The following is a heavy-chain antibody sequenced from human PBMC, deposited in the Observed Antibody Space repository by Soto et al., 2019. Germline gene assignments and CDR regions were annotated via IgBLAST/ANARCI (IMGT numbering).Heavy chain of an antibody. CDR3: TRASTYGSPWYYGMDV. CDR1: GFIVSSNY. CDR2: IYSGGST. Sequence: EVQLVETGGGLIQPGGSLRLSCAASGFIVSSNYMSWVRQGPGKGLEWVSVIYSGGSTYYADSVKGRFTISRDNSKNTLYLQMYSLRAEDTAVYYCTRASTYGSPWYYGMDVLGQGTTVTVSS. V-gene: IGHV3-53*02. J-gene: IGHJ6*02. D-gene: IGHD3-10*01.